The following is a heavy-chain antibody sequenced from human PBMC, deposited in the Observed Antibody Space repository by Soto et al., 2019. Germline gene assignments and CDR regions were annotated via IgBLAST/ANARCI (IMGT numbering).Heavy chain of an antibody. J-gene: IGHJ4*02. CDR1: GFTFSSYG. V-gene: IGHV3-33*01. D-gene: IGHD2-21*02. Sequence: GGSLRLSCAASGFTFSSYGMHWVRQAPGKGLEWVAVIWYDGSNKYYADSMKGRFTISRDNSKNTLYLQMNSLRAEDTAVYYCARDTYCGGDCYSGYFDYWGQGTLVTVSS. CDR3: ARDTYCGGDCYSGYFDY. CDR2: IWYDGSNK.